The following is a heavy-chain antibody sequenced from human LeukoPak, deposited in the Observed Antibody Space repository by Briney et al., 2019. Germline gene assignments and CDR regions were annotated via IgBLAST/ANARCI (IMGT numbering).Heavy chain of an antibody. V-gene: IGHV3-9*01. J-gene: IGHJ5*02. Sequence: GRSLRLSCAASGFTFDDYAMHWVRQAPGKGLEWVSGISWNSGSIGYADSVKGRFTISRDNAKNSLYLQMNSLRAEDTAVYYCARGGAAAGLTFDPWGQGTLVTVSS. CDR1: GFTFDDYA. CDR2: ISWNSGSI. D-gene: IGHD6-13*01. CDR3: ARGGAAAGLTFDP.